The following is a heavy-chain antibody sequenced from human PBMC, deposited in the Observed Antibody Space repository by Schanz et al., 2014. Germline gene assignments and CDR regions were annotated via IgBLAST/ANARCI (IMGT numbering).Heavy chain of an antibody. Sequence: EVQLVQSGGGLVQPGGSLRLSCAASGFTFSDYSMNWVRQAPGKGLEWVSYISSSSSTRYYADSVKGRFTISRDNAKNTLYLQMNSLRAEVTAVYYCAKGRFGELSAFDIWGQGTMVTVSS. CDR1: GFTFSDYS. V-gene: IGHV3-48*01. D-gene: IGHD3-10*01. CDR3: AKGRFGELSAFDI. CDR2: ISSSSSTR. J-gene: IGHJ3*02.